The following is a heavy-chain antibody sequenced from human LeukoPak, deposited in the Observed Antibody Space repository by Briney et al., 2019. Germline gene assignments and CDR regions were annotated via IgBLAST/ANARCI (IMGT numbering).Heavy chain of an antibody. D-gene: IGHD6-19*01. CDR3: ARDLESSGYYRGDAFDI. CDR1: GYTFTGYY. CDR2: INPNSGGT. V-gene: IGHV1-2*02. J-gene: IGHJ3*02. Sequence: ASVKVSCKASGYTFTGYYMHWVRQAPGQGLEWMGWINPNSGGTNYAQKFQGRVTMTRDTSISTAYMELSTLRSDDTAVYYCARDLESSGYYRGDAFDIWGQGTMVTVSS.